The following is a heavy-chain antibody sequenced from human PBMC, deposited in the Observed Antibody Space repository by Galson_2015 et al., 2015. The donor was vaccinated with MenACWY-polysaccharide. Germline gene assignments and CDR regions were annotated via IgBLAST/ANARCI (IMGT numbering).Heavy chain of an antibody. CDR3: ARTFGDFDY. Sequence: SVKVSCKASGYTFTNYDINWVRQAPGQGLEWMAWMNPKSGNSGYAQKFHGRVALTKDTSINTAYLELSSLRSEDTAMYHCARTFGDFDYWGQGTLVTVSS. CDR2: MNPKSGNS. V-gene: IGHV1-8*01. D-gene: IGHD3-10*01. J-gene: IGHJ4*02. CDR1: GYTFTNYD.